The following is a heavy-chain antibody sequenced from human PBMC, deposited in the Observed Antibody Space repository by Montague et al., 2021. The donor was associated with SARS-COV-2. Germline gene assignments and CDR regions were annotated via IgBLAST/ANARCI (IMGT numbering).Heavy chain of an antibody. Sequence: TLSLTCTVSGGSTSSGSYYWSWIRQPAGKGLEWIGRIYTSGSTNYNPSLKSRVTIPVDTSKNQFSLKLSSVTAADTAVYYCAGADFWSGYLYFDYWGQGTLVTVSS. CDR1: GGSTSSGSYY. D-gene: IGHD3-3*01. CDR2: IYTSGST. J-gene: IGHJ4*02. V-gene: IGHV4-61*02. CDR3: AGADFWSGYLYFDY.